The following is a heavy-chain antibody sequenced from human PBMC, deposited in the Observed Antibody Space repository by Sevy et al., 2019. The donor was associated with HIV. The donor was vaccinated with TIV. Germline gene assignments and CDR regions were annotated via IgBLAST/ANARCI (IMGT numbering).Heavy chain of an antibody. V-gene: IGHV3-48*03. CDR2: ISTSGSNR. CDR3: AKRGGQYDLGMDV. D-gene: IGHD1-1*01. Sequence: GGSLRLSCVASGFTFSSFEMNWVRQAPGKGLEWFSSISTSGSNRDYADSLKGRVTISRDNARKSLYLQMNSLRAEDTAIYFCAKRGGQYDLGMDVWGQGTTVTVSS. CDR1: GFTFSSFE. J-gene: IGHJ6*02.